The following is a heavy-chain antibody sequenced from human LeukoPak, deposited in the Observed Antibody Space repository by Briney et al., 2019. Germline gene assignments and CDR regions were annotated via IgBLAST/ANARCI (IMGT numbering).Heavy chain of an antibody. V-gene: IGHV4-31*03. J-gene: IGHJ4*02. CDR1: GGSISSGGYN. Sequence: SETLSLTCTVSGGSISSGGYNWSWIRQHPGKGLEWIGYIYYSGSTYYNPSLKSRVTISVDTSKNQFSLKLSSVTAADTAVYYCARHKTSIAAAGTGFDYWGQGTLVTVSS. CDR2: IYYSGST. D-gene: IGHD6-13*01. CDR3: ARHKTSIAAAGTGFDY.